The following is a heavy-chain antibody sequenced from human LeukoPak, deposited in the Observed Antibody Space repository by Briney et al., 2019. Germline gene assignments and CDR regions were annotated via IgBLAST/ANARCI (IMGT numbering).Heavy chain of an antibody. CDR1: GFTFSSYE. CDR2: ISSGGNTI. J-gene: IGHJ4*02. CDR3: AREGTAMVSFDY. V-gene: IGHV3-48*03. D-gene: IGHD5-18*01. Sequence: GGSLRLSCAASGFTFSSYEMNWVRQAPGKGLEWVSYISSGGNTIYYADSAKGRFTISRDNAKNSLYLQMNSLRAEDTAVYYCAREGTAMVSFDYWGQGTLVTVSS.